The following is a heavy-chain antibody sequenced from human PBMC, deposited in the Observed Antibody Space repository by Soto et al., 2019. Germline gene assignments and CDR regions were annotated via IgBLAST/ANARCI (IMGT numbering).Heavy chain of an antibody. CDR2: ISGSGCNA. D-gene: IGHD6-6*01. CDR1: GFTFSSYA. V-gene: IGHV3-23*01. J-gene: IGHJ4*02. CDR3: AKSRTARPVDY. Sequence: EVHLFESGGGLVQPGGSLRLSGTASGFTFSSYAMSWVRQAPGKGLEWVSAISGSGCNAYYADSVNGRVTIARDNSKNTLYLQMNSLRAEETAVYYCAKSRTARPVDYWGQAALGTVSS.